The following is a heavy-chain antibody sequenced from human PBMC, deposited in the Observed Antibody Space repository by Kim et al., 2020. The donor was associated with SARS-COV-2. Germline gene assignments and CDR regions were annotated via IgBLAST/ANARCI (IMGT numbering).Heavy chain of an antibody. Sequence: ASVKVSCKASGYTFTSYDINWVRQATGQGLEWMGWMNPNSGNTGYAQKFQGRVTMTRNTSISTAYMELSSLRSEDTAVYYCARDGNYDFWSGTPIPLDPWGQGTLVTVSS. CDR2: MNPNSGNT. CDR3: ARDGNYDFWSGTPIPLDP. V-gene: IGHV1-8*01. J-gene: IGHJ5*02. D-gene: IGHD3-3*01. CDR1: GYTFTSYD.